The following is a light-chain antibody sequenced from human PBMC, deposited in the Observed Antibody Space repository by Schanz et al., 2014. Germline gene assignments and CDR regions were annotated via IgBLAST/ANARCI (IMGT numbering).Light chain of an antibody. CDR2: GAF. Sequence: EIVLTQSPGTLSLSPGERATLSCRASQSVSSNFLAWYQQKPGQAPRLLIYGAFTRATAIPDRFSGSGSGTDFTLTISRLEPEDFAVYYCQQYNNWPLAFGQGTRLEIK. CDR1: QSVSSNF. CDR3: QQYNNWPLA. J-gene: IGKJ5*01. V-gene: IGKV3-20*01.